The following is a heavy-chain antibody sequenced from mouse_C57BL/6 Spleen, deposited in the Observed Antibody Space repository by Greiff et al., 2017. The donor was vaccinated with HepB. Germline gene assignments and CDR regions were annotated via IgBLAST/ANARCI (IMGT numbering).Heavy chain of an antibody. V-gene: IGHV1-55*01. Sequence: QVQLQQPGAELVKPGASVQMSCKASGYTFTSYWITWVKQRPGQGLEWIGDIYPGSGSTNYNEKFKSKATLTVDTSSSTAYMQLSSLTSEDSAVYYCARFDGYYAPYAMDYWGQGTSVTVSS. CDR3: ARFDGYYAPYAMDY. J-gene: IGHJ4*01. CDR2: IYPGSGST. D-gene: IGHD2-3*01. CDR1: GYTFTSYW.